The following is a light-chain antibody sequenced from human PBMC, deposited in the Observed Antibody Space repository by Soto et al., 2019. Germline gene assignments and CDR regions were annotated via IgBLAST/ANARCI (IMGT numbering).Light chain of an antibody. CDR2: ATS. CDR1: QSISIF. CDR3: QHYNAFSWT. V-gene: IGKV1-5*03. Sequence: DIHLTQSPSTLSASVGDRVTITCRASQSISIFLAWYQQKPGKAPNLLIYATSTLETGVSSRFSGSGSGTEFTLTISSLQPDDSATYYCQHYNAFSWTFGQGTKVEIK. J-gene: IGKJ1*01.